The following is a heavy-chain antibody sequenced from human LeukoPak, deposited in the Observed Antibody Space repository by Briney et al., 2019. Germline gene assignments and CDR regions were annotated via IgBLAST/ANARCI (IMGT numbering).Heavy chain of an antibody. D-gene: IGHD3-22*01. Sequence: SETLSLTCAVYGGSFSSYYWSWIRQPPGKGLEWIGEINHSGSTNYKPSLKSRVTISLDTSKNQFSLKLSSVTAADTAVYFCARGRGREVLITTSRRSFWFDSWGQGTLVTVSS. CDR1: GGSFSSYY. J-gene: IGHJ5*01. V-gene: IGHV4-34*01. CDR2: INHSGST. CDR3: ARGRGREVLITTSRRSFWFDS.